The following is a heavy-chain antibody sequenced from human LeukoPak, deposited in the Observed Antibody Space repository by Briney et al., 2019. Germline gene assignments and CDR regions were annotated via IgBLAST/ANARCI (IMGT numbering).Heavy chain of an antibody. CDR3: AKDSGSYYYDSSGFGY. D-gene: IGHD3-22*01. CDR1: GFTFDDYA. CDR2: ISWNSGSI. J-gene: IGHJ4*02. Sequence: GRSLRLSCAASGFTFDDYAMHWVRQAPGKGLEWVSGISWNSGSIGYADSVKGRFTISRDNAKNSLYLQMNSLRAEDTALYYCAKDSGSYYYDSSGFGYWGQGTLVTVSS. V-gene: IGHV3-9*01.